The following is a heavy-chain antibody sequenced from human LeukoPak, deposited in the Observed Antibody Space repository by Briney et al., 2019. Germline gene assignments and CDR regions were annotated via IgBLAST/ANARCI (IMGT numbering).Heavy chain of an antibody. J-gene: IGHJ4*02. D-gene: IGHD5-18*01. V-gene: IGHV3-9*01. CDR3: AKDTGTNGYYYFNY. CDR2: ISWNSGYI. CDR1: GFTFDNYA. Sequence: GGSLRLSCAASGFTFDNYAMHWVRQAPGKGLEWVSGISWNSGYIAYADSVKGRFTISRDNAKNSLYLQMNSLRAEDTALYYCAKDTGTNGYYYFNYWGQGTLVTVSS.